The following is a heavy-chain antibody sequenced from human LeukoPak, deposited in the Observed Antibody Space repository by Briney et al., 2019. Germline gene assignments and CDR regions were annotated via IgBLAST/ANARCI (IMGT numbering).Heavy chain of an antibody. CDR1: GGSISSYY. J-gene: IGHJ5*02. V-gene: IGHV4-59*01. CDR2: IYYSGST. D-gene: IGHD6-19*01. CDR3: AREGAGYSSGWYDWFDP. Sequence: SETLSLTCTVSGGSISSYYWSWIRQPPGKGLEWIGYIYYSGSTNYNPSLKSRVTISVDTSKNQFSLKLSSVTAADTAVYYCAREGAGYSSGWYDWFDPWGQGTLVTVSS.